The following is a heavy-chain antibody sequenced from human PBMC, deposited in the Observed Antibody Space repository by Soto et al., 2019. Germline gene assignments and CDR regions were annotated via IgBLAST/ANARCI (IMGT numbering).Heavy chain of an antibody. CDR2: ISWNSGSI. CDR1: GFTFDDYA. V-gene: IGHV3-9*01. CDR3: AKGRYDFWSGYSHFDY. Sequence: SLGLSCAASGFTFDDYAMHWVRQAPGKGLEWVSGISWNSGSIGYADSVKGRFTISRDNAKNSLYLQMNSLRAEDTALYYCAKGRYDFWSGYSHFDYWGQGTLVTASA. J-gene: IGHJ4*02. D-gene: IGHD3-3*01.